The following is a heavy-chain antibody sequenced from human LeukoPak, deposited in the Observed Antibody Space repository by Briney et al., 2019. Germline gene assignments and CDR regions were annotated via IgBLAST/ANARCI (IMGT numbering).Heavy chain of an antibody. V-gene: IGHV1-2*04. J-gene: IGHJ5*01. D-gene: IGHD1-26*01. CDR3: ARATGTYWWFDS. CDR2: INPNSGDT. CDR1: GYTFTDYY. Sequence: ASVKVSCKASGYTFTDYYIHWVRQAPGQGLEWMGWINPNSGDTNYAQKFQGWVTMTRDMSISTAYVELSRLRSDDTAIYYCARATGTYWWFDSWGQGTLVTVSS.